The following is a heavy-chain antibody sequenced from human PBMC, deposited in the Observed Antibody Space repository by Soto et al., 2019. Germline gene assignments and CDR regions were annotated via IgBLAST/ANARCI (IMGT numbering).Heavy chain of an antibody. V-gene: IGHV4-34*01. Sequence: SETLSLTCDVYGGSFSGYYWSWILQSPGKGLEWIGQIKHSGGTNYNPLLKSRVTISVDTPRNQFSLKLSSVTAADTAVYFCARTYYYRSGTYFAWLDPWGQGTLVTVSS. J-gene: IGHJ5*02. CDR3: ARTYYYRSGTYFAWLDP. CDR2: IKHSGGT. D-gene: IGHD3-10*01. CDR1: GGSFSGYY.